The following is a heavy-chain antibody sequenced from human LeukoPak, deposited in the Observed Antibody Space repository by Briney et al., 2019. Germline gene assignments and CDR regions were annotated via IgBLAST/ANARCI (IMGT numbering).Heavy chain of an antibody. CDR1: GYTFTDFY. CDR2: LNPSGAST. V-gene: IGHV1-46*01. D-gene: IGHD6-13*01. Sequence: ASVKVSCKASGYTFTDFYMNWVRQAPGQGLEWMGILNPSGASTRYAQNFQGRVTMTRDTSTSTVYMELNSLRSEDTAVYYCARADRRRPPSSIGWYSENIFDYWGQGTLVTVSS. J-gene: IGHJ4*02. CDR3: ARADRRRPPSSIGWYSENIFDY.